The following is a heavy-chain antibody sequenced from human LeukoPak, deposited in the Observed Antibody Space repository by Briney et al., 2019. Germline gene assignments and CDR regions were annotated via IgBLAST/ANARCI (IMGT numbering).Heavy chain of an antibody. CDR1: GDSISSRKW. CDR2: IFHTGST. Sequence: SETLSLTCSVSGDSISSRKWWTWVRQTPEKGLEWIGEIFHTGSTNYNPSVESRVTISIDKSKNQFSLMLKSVTAADTALYYCARGMWFDTLLSTFDVWGQGTMVSVSS. V-gene: IGHV4-4*02. J-gene: IGHJ3*01. D-gene: IGHD3-10*01. CDR3: ARGMWFDTLLSTFDV.